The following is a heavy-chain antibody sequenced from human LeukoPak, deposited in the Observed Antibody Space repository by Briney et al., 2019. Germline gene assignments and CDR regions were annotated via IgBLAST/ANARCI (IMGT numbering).Heavy chain of an antibody. D-gene: IGHD3-3*01. V-gene: IGHV4-61*02. J-gene: IGHJ3*02. CDR3: ARHNTTYYDFWSGYYDAFDI. CDR2: IYTSGST. Sequence: SQTLSLTCTVSGGSISSGSYYWSWIRQPAGKGLEWIGRIYTSGSTNYNPSLKSRVTISVDTSKNQFSLKLSSVTAADTAVYYCARHNTTYYDFWSGYYDAFDIWGQGTMVTVSS. CDR1: GGSISSGSYY.